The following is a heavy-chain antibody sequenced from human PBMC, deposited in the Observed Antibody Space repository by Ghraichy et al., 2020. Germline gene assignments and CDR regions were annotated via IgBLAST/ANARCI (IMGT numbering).Heavy chain of an antibody. J-gene: IGHJ5*02. CDR3: ARVNLNNYDFWMNWFDP. V-gene: IGHV4-59*01. D-gene: IGHD3-3*01. CDR1: GGSISSYY. Sequence: SETLSLTCTVSGGSISSYYWSWIRQPPGKGLEWIGYIYYSGSTNYNPSLKSRVTISVDTSKNQFSLKLSSVTAADTAVYYCARVNLNNYDFWMNWFDPWGQGTLVTVSS. CDR2: IYYSGST.